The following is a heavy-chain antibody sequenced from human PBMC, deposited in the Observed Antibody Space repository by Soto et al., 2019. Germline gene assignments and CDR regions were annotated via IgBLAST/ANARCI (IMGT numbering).Heavy chain of an antibody. J-gene: IGHJ6*02. CDR2: TYYRSKWYN. CDR3: ARGSYYDSSGYWDYYYYGMDV. V-gene: IGHV6-1*01. CDR1: GDSVSSNSAA. Sequence: SQTLSLTCAISGDSVSSNSAAWNWIRQSPSRGLEWLGRTYYRSKWYNDYAVSVKSRITINPDTSKNQFSLQLNSVTPEDTAVYYCARGSYYDSSGYWDYYYYGMDVWGQGTTVTVSS. D-gene: IGHD3-22*01.